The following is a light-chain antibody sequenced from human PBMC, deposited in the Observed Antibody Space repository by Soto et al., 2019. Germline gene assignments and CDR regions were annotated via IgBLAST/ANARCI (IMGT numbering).Light chain of an antibody. CDR2: GTT. Sequence: EIVLTQSPGTLFLSPGERATLSCRASQSVSSSYLAWYQKKPGQGPRLLIYGTTNRATGIPDRFSGSGSETEFTLTISRLGPEDFAVYYCQQYAVSPFTFGPGTKVDIK. J-gene: IGKJ3*01. CDR3: QQYAVSPFT. CDR1: QSVSSSY. V-gene: IGKV3-20*01.